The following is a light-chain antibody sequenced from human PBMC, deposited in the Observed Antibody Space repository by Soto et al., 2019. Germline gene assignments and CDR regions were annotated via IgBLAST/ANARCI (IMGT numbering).Light chain of an antibody. CDR3: AAWDDSLRGWV. CDR2: SIH. V-gene: IGLV1-44*01. J-gene: IGLJ3*02. CDR1: SSNIGSNF. Sequence: QSVLTQPPSASGTPGQRVIISCSGSSSNIGSNFVNWYQQFPGTAPKVLIHSIHQRPSGVPDRFSGSRSGTSASLAISGLQSEDEDDYYCAAWDDSLRGWVLGGGTKLTVL.